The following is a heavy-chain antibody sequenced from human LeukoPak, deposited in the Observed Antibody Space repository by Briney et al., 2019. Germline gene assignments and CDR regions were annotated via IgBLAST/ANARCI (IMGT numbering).Heavy chain of an antibody. CDR3: ARGDYSSGYYLDY. D-gene: IGHD3-22*01. Sequence: ASVKVSCKASGYTFSSYSMHWVRQAPGQGLEWMGIIDPSGGGTLYAQKFQGRVTLTTDTSTSTVYMELSSLRSEDTAVYYCARGDYSSGYYLDYWGQGTLVTVSS. J-gene: IGHJ4*02. CDR2: IDPSGGGT. V-gene: IGHV1-46*01. CDR1: GYTFSSYS.